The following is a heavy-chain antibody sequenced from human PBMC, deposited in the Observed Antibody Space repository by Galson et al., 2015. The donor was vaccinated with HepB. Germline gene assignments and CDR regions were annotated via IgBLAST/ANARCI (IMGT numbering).Heavy chain of an antibody. Sequence: SLRLSCAASGFTFSSYWMSWVRQAPGKGLEWVANIKQDGSEKYYVDSVKGRFTISRDNAKNSLYLQMNSLRAEDTAVYYCARDDAADGYPYYYYGMDVWGQGTAVTVSS. CDR1: GFTFSSYW. CDR2: IKQDGSEK. J-gene: IGHJ6*02. CDR3: ARDDAADGYPYYYYGMDV. D-gene: IGHD5-18*01. V-gene: IGHV3-7*03.